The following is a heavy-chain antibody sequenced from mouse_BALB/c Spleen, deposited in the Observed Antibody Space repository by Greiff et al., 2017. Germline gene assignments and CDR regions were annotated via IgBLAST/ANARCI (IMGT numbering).Heavy chain of an antibody. V-gene: IGHV5-6-4*01. J-gene: IGHJ2*01. D-gene: IGHD2-1*01. CDR2: ISSGGSYT. Sequence: DVQLVESGGGLVKPGGSLKLSCAASGFTFSSYTMSWVRQTPEKRLEWVATISSGGSYTYYPDSVKGRFTISRDNAKNTLYLQMSSLKSEDTAMYYCTRDQGYGKGFDYWGQGTTLTVSS. CDR3: TRDQGYGKGFDY. CDR1: GFTFSSYT.